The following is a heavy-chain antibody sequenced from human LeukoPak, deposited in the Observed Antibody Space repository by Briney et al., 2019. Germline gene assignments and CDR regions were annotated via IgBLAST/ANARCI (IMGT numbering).Heavy chain of an antibody. CDR1: GGSVSSYY. J-gene: IGHJ3*02. Sequence: SETLSLTCAVSGGSVSSYYWSWIRQTPGKGLEWIGYIDYRGNTNYNPSLMSRVTISEDTSKNQFSLILASVTAADTAVYYCARVGYNSAFDIWGQGTMVTVSS. D-gene: IGHD5-24*01. CDR3: ARVGYNSAFDI. V-gene: IGHV4-59*08. CDR2: IDYRGNT.